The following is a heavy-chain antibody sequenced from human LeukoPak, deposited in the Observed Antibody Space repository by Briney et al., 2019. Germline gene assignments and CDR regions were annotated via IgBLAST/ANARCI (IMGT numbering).Heavy chain of an antibody. CDR2: ISPTGSTT. CDR1: GFSFSGHW. V-gene: IGHV3-74*01. Sequence: GGSLRLSCTASGFSFSGHWMHWARQLPGKGLVWVSRISPTGSTTSYADSVKGRFTVSRNNAKNTLYLQVNNLRAEDTAVYYCARGPNSNWSGLDFWGQGTLLTVSS. CDR3: ARGPNSNWSGLDF. D-gene: IGHD6-6*01. J-gene: IGHJ4*02.